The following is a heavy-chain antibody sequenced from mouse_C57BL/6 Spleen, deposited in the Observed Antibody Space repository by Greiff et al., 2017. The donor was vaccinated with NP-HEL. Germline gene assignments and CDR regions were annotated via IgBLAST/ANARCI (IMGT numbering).Heavy chain of an antibody. D-gene: IGHD2-12*01. CDR2: IDPSDSYT. CDR1: GYTFTSCW. CDR3: ARSYYSNYSSY. V-gene: IGHV1-59*01. Sequence: QVQLQQPGAELVRPGTSVKLSCKASGYTFTSCWMHWVKQRPGQGLEWIGVIDPSDSYTNYNQKFKGKATLTVDTSSSTAYMQLSSLTSEDSAVYYCARSYYSNYSSYWGQGTTLTVSS. J-gene: IGHJ2*01.